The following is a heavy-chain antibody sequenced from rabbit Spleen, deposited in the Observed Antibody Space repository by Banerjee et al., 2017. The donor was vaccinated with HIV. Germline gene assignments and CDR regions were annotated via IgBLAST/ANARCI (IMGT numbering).Heavy chain of an antibody. V-gene: IGHV1S40*01. CDR2: INSGAGNVV. CDR3: ARWNNGLDL. J-gene: IGHJ6*01. Sequence: QSLEESGGDLVKPGASLTLTCTASGFTLSSGYNMWWVRQAPGKGLEWIGTINSGAGNVVGCASWAKGRFTISKSSSTTVTLQMTSLTVADTATYFCARWNNGLDLWGPGTLVTVS. CDR1: GFTLSSGYN.